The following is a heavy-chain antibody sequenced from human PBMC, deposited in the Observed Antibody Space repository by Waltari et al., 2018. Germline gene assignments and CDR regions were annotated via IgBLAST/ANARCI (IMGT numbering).Heavy chain of an antibody. V-gene: IGHV4-34*01. CDR1: GGSFSGYS. Sequence: VQLQQWCAGLLKPSETLSLTCAVYGGSFSGYSWSWIRQPPGKGLEWIGEINHRGSTNYNPSLKSRVLISVDTSKKQFSLKVRSVTAADTAVYYCATSPSGGFDPWGQGTPVTVSP. J-gene: IGHJ5*02. CDR2: INHRGST. D-gene: IGHD2-2*01. CDR3: ATSPSGGFDP.